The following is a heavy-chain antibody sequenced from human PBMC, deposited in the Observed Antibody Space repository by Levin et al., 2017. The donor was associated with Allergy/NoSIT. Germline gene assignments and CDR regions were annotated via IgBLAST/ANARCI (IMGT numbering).Heavy chain of an antibody. Sequence: GGSLRLSCAASGFTFSSYGMHWVRQAPGKGLEWVAVISYDGSNKYYADSVKGRFTISRDNSKNTLYLQMNSLRAEDTAVYYCAKGPETWIQLWLVYWGQGTLVTVSS. V-gene: IGHV3-30*18. CDR1: GFTFSSYG. D-gene: IGHD5-18*01. J-gene: IGHJ4*02. CDR3: AKGPETWIQLWLVY. CDR2: ISYDGSNK.